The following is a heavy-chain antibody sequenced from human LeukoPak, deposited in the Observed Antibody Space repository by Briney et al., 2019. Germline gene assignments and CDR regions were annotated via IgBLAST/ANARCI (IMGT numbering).Heavy chain of an antibody. V-gene: IGHV3-23*01. CDR1: GFTFSSYG. CDR3: AKGRGYSYYDAFDI. Sequence: GGSLRLSCAASGFTFSSYGMSWVRQAPGKGLEWVSAISGSGGSTYYADSVKGRFTISRDNSKNTLYLQMDSLRAEDTAVYYYAKGRGYSYYDAFDIWGQGTMVTVSS. D-gene: IGHD5-18*01. J-gene: IGHJ3*02. CDR2: ISGSGGST.